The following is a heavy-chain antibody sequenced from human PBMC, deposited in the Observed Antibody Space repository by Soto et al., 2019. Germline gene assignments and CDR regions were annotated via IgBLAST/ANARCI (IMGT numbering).Heavy chain of an antibody. CDR3: ASGQQLVRNY. Sequence: SETLSLTCAVSGDTISTGGYSWAWIRQPPGKPLEWIGHTYHSGNPYYNPSLKSRVIISVDRSKNQFSLKLSSVTAADTAVYYCASGQQLVRNYWGQGTLVTVSS. CDR1: GDTISTGGYS. V-gene: IGHV4-30-2*01. J-gene: IGHJ4*02. D-gene: IGHD6-13*01. CDR2: TYHSGNP.